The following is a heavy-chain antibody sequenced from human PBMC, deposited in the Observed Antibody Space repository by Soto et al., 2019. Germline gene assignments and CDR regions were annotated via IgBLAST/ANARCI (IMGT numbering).Heavy chain of an antibody. CDR2: IYPGDSDT. J-gene: IGHJ6*03. V-gene: IGHV5-51*01. Sequence: GESLKISCKGSGYSFTSYWIGWVRQMPGKGLEWMGIIYPGDSDTRYSPSFQGQVTISADKSISTAYLQWSSLKASDTAMYYCARHVGAYINCSSTSCYKGLYYYYMDVWGKGTTVTVSS. CDR1: GYSFTSYW. D-gene: IGHD2-2*02. CDR3: ARHVGAYINCSSTSCYKGLYYYYMDV.